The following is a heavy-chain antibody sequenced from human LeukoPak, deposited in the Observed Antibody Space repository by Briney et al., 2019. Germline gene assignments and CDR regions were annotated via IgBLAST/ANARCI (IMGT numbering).Heavy chain of an antibody. CDR3: ARDRDPSDAFDI. V-gene: IGHV1-2*02. J-gene: IGHJ3*02. CDR1: GYTFTGYY. Sequence: ASVKVSCKASGYTFTGYYMHWVRQAPGQGLEWMGWINPNSGGTNYAQKFQGRVTMTRDTSISTAYMELSRLRSDDTAVYYCARDRDPSDAFDIWGQGTMVTVSS. CDR2: INPNSGGT.